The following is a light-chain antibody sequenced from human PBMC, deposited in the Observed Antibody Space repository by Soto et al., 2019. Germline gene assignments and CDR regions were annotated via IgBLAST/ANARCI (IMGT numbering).Light chain of an antibody. Sequence: EIVLTQSPVTLSLSPGERATLSCRASQSVSSSYLAWYQQKPGQAPRLLIYGASSRATGIPDRFSGSGSGTDFTLTISRLEPEDVAVYYCQQYSTSPLTFGQGTKVDTK. CDR1: QSVSSSY. V-gene: IGKV3-20*01. CDR2: GAS. CDR3: QQYSTSPLT. J-gene: IGKJ1*01.